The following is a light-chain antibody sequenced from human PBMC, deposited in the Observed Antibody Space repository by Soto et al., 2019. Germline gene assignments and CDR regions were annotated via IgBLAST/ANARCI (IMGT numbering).Light chain of an antibody. CDR2: DAS. V-gene: IGKV3-11*01. J-gene: IGKJ4*01. CDR1: QSVSTY. Sequence: EIVLTQSPATLSLPPGERATLSCRASQSVSTYLAWYQQKPGQAPRLLIYDASNRATGIPARFTGSGSGTDFTLTISSLEPEDFAVYYCQQRRNWPRLAFGGGTKVEIK. CDR3: QQRRNWPRLA.